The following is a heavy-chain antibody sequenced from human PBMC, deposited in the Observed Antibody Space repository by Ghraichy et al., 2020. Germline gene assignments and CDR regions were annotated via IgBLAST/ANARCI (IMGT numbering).Heavy chain of an antibody. V-gene: IGHV3-74*01. Sequence: GGSLRLSCAASGFTFSSYWMHWVRQAPGKGLVLVSRIKYDGSYSEYTDSVKGRFTISRDNAKNTLYLQMNSLRVEDTAVYYCARDRYSSGDYWGQGTLVTVSS. CDR2: IKYDGSYS. D-gene: IGHD6-19*01. J-gene: IGHJ4*02. CDR1: GFTFSSYW. CDR3: ARDRYSSGDY.